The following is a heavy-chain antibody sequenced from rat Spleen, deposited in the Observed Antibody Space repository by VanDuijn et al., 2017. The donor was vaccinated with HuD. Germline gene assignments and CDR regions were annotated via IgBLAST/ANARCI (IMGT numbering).Heavy chain of an antibody. CDR2: ISTGGGKT. Sequence: VQLKESGPGLVQPSQTLSLTCTVSGFSLTSYHVSWVRQPPGKGLEWVASISTGGGKTYYRDSVKGRFTISRDNAKNTLLLKMDILRSEDTATYYCAKESDGGYSSYPNWFAYWGQGTLVTVSS. V-gene: IGHV5-25*01. J-gene: IGHJ3*01. CDR3: AKESDGGYSSYPNWFAY. D-gene: IGHD1-8*01. CDR1: GFSLTSYH.